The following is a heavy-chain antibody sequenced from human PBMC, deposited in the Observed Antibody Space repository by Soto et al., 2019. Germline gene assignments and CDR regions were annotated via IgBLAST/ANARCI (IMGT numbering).Heavy chain of an antibody. CDR2: SKSKGAGGAE. J-gene: IGHJ4*01. CDR1: GVAFTTAG. Sequence: PGGGLRLSGAAAGVAFTTAGINWVRPAPGKGRGWVGRSKSKGAGGAEGFAEVVKGRFAISRDDSRSMVYMQMSSLKTEDTAVYYCTTDSYFTLKLVRFDYWGLGTLVTVSS. V-gene: IGHV3-15*07. D-gene: IGHD6-6*01. CDR3: TTDSYFTLKLVRFDY.